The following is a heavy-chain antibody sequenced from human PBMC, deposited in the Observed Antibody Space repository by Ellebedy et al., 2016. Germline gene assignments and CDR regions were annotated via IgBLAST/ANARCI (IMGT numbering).Heavy chain of an antibody. CDR3: AKWNGNLNAFDI. V-gene: IGHV4-59*01. CDR2: VFHTGNS. D-gene: IGHD1-1*01. CDR1: GDSISNYY. Sequence: SETLSLTCIVSGDSISNYYWNWIRRPPGKGLEWIGYVFHTGNSDYNPSLKSRVTMSVDTSKSQFSLRLTSVTAADTAVYYCAKWNGNLNAFDIWGQGTMVTVSS. J-gene: IGHJ3*02.